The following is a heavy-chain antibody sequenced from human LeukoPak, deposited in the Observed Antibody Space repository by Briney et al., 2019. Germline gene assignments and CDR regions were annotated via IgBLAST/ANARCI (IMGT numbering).Heavy chain of an antibody. CDR1: GGSISSGGYS. CDR2: IYHSGST. Sequence: SETLSLTCAVSGGSISSGGYSWSWIRQPPGKGLEWIGYIYHSGSTYYNPSLKSRVTISVDRSKNQFSLKLNSVTAADTAVYYCARGYCRGGSCYRTFFDQWGQGTLVTVSS. D-gene: IGHD2-15*01. V-gene: IGHV4-30-2*01. J-gene: IGHJ4*02. CDR3: ARGYCRGGSCYRTFFDQ.